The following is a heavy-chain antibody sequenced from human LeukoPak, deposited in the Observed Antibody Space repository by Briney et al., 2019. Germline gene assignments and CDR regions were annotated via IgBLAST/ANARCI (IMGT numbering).Heavy chain of an antibody. CDR1: GGSISSNSHF. Sequence: SETLSLTCTVSGGSISSNSHFWDWIRQSPGKGLEWIGTIYYSGSTYYSPSLKSRVTISVDTSKNQFSLKLSSVTAADTAVYYCARHLEYISSWKGYYFDYWGQGTLVIVSS. D-gene: IGHD6-13*01. CDR2: IYYSGST. J-gene: IGHJ4*02. V-gene: IGHV4-39*01. CDR3: ARHLEYISSWKGYYFDY.